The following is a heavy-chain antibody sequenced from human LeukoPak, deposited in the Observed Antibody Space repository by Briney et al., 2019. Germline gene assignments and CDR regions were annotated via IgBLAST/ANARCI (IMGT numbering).Heavy chain of an antibody. CDR2: ISYDGSNK. J-gene: IGHJ4*02. V-gene: IGHV3-30*18. Sequence: PGGSLRLSCAASGFTFSSYGMHWVRQAPGKGLEWVAVISYDGSNKYYADSVKGRFTISRDNSKNTLYLQMNSLRAEGTAVYYCAKASAMIVVVSKHLDYWGQGTLVTVSS. D-gene: IGHD3-22*01. CDR3: AKASAMIVVVSKHLDY. CDR1: GFTFSSYG.